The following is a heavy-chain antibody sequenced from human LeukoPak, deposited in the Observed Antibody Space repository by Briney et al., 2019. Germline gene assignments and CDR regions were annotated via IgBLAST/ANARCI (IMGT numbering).Heavy chain of an antibody. Sequence: SETLSLTCTVSGGSISSSGYYWGWIRQPPGKGLEWIGSIYYSGSTYYNPSLKSRVTISVDTSKNQFPLKLSSVTAADTAVYYCARTVITIASMDVWGQGTTVTVSS. V-gene: IGHV4-39*01. CDR3: ARTVITIASMDV. CDR1: GGSISSSGYY. D-gene: IGHD3-3*01. J-gene: IGHJ6*02. CDR2: IYYSGST.